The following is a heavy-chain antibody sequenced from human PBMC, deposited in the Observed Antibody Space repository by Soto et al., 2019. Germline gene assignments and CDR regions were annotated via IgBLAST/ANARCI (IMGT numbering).Heavy chain of an antibody. CDR2: FWYDGSNK. D-gene: IGHD3-16*01. Sequence: QVQLVESGGGVVQPGRSLRLSCAASGFTFRTYGMHWVRQAPGKGLEWVAIFWYDGSNKYYAESVTGRFTISRDNSKNKLYLQMNSLRAEDTAVYYCARDGTFGAKGGSLDIWGQGTMVTVSS. CDR1: GFTFRTYG. J-gene: IGHJ3*02. CDR3: ARDGTFGAKGGSLDI. V-gene: IGHV3-33*01.